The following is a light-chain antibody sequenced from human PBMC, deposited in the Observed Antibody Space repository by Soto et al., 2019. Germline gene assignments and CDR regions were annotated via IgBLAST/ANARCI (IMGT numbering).Light chain of an antibody. Sequence: DVQMTQSPSSLSASVGDRVTITCRTSQNIATYLNWYQHKPGRAPNLLIYAASSLQSGVPLRFSGSGSGTDFTLTISSLQPEDFATYYCQQSYSMPYTFGQGTRLEIK. CDR2: AAS. J-gene: IGKJ2*01. CDR1: QNIATY. V-gene: IGKV1-39*01. CDR3: QQSYSMPYT.